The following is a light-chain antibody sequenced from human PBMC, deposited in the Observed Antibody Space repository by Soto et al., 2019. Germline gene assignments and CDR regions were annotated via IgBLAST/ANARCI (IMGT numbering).Light chain of an antibody. CDR3: QHYNNWPRT. CDR1: QSVDSD. Sequence: EIVMTQSPATLSVSPGERATLSCRASQSVDSDLAWYQQKPGQAPRLLIYGVSTRANGIPARFSGSGSGTEFTLTISSLQSEDFAVYYCQHYNNWPRTFGQGTKV. J-gene: IGKJ1*01. CDR2: GVS. V-gene: IGKV3-15*01.